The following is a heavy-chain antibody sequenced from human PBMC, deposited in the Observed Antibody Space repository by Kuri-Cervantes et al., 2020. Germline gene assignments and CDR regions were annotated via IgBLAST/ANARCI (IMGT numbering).Heavy chain of an antibody. J-gene: IGHJ6*02. Sequence: GSLRLSCAVYGGSFSGYYWSWIRQPPGKGLEWIGEINHSGSTNYNPSLKSRVTISVDTSKNQFSLKLSSVTAADTAVYYCAREKWSSYYYDSSDYYYYGMDVWGQGTTVTVSS. CDR1: GGSFSGYY. CDR3: AREKWSSYYYDSSDYYYYGMDV. CDR2: INHSGST. D-gene: IGHD3-22*01. V-gene: IGHV4-34*01.